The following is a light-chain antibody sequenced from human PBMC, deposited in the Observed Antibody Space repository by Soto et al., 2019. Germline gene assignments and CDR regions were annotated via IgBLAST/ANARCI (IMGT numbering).Light chain of an antibody. CDR2: EVT. CDR1: RDDIGAYDC. CDR3: NSYTNSSAVV. J-gene: IGLJ2*01. V-gene: IGLV2-14*01. Sequence: QSVLTQPASVSGAPGQSITISCAGTRDDIGAYDCVSWYQQHPGNAPKLLVYEVTNRPSGVSDRFSGSKSGNTASLTISGLQAEDEADYYCNSYTNSSAVVFGGGTKLTVL.